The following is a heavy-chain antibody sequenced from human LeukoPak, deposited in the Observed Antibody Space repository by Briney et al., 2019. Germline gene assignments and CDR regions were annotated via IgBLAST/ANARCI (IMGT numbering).Heavy chain of an antibody. J-gene: IGHJ4*02. CDR3: AGVQMFGRRADY. D-gene: IGHD3-10*02. Sequence: PSETLSLTCAVSGYSISSGYYWGWIRQPPGKGLEWIGNIYYSGSTYYNPSLKSRVTISVDTSKNQFSLKLNSVTAADTAVYYCAGVQMFGRRADYWGQGTLVTVSS. CDR2: IYYSGST. CDR1: GYSISSGYY. V-gene: IGHV4-38-2*01.